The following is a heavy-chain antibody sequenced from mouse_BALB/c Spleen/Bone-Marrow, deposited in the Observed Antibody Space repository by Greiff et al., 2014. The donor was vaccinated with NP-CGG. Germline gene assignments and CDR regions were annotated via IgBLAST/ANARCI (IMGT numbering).Heavy chain of an antibody. D-gene: IGHD2-4*01. J-gene: IGHJ4*01. V-gene: IGHV1-7*01. CDR3: AMITFTMDY. CDR1: GHTFSTYW. CDR2: INPSIGYA. Sequence: VQLQQSGAELAKPGASVKMSCKASGHTFSTYWMHWVKQRPGQGLEWIGYINPSIGYADYVQKFKDKATLTADSSSSIVYMQLSSLTSEDSAIYYCAMITFTMDYWGQGTSVTVSS.